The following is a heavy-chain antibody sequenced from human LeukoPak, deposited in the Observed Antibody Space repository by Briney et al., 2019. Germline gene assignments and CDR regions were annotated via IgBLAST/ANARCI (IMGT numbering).Heavy chain of an antibody. CDR3: AISGVKCSGGSCYSSTGFDY. CDR2: ISSNGGST. J-gene: IGHJ4*02. V-gene: IGHV3-64*01. D-gene: IGHD2-15*01. CDR1: GFTFSSYA. Sequence: GGSLRLSCAASGFTFSSYAMHWVRQAPGKGLEYVSAISSNGGSTYYANSVKGRFTISRDNSKNTLYLQMGSLRAEDMAVYYCAISGVKCSGGSCYSSTGFDYWGQGTLVTVSS.